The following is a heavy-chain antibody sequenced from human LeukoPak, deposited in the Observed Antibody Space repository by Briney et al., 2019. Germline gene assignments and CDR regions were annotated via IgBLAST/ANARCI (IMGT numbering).Heavy chain of an antibody. CDR1: GYTFTSYG. CDR3: ARVHYDILTGYSYFDY. V-gene: IGHV1-18*01. CDR2: ISAYNDNT. Sequence: ASVKVSCKASGYTFTSYGISWVRQAPGQGLEWMGWISAYNDNTNYAQKLQGRVTMTTDTSTSTAYMELRSLRSDDTAVYYCARVHYDILTGYSYFDYWGQGTLVAVSS. D-gene: IGHD3-9*01. J-gene: IGHJ4*02.